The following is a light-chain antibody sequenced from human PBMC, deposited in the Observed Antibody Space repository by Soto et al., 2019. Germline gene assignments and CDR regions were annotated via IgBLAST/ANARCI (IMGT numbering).Light chain of an antibody. CDR1: SSDVGGYNY. CDR3: CSYAGSNDVV. Sequence: QSALTQPPSASGSLGQSVTISCTGTSSDVGGYNYVSWYQHHPGKAPKLMIYEVNKRPSGVPDRFSGSKSGNTASLTVSGLQAEDEANYYCCSYAGSNDVVFGGGTKVTVL. J-gene: IGLJ2*01. CDR2: EVN. V-gene: IGLV2-8*01.